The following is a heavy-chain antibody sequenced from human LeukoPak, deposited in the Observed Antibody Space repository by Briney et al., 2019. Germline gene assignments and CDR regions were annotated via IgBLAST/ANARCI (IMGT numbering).Heavy chain of an antibody. D-gene: IGHD3-10*01. J-gene: IGHJ5*02. V-gene: IGHV3-74*01. CDR2: INSDGSST. CDR3: ARARITSGFDP. Sequence: GGSLRLSCAASGFTFSIYWMHWVRQAPGKGLVWVSRINSDGSSTSYADSVKGRFTISRDNAKNTLYLQMNSLRAEDTAVYYCARARITSGFDPWGQGPLVTVSS. CDR1: GFTFSIYW.